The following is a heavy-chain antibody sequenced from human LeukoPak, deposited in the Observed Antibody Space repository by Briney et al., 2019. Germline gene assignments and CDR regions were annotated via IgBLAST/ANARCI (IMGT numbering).Heavy chain of an antibody. CDR2: IYTSGST. Sequence: SETLSLTCTVSGGSISSSSYYWGWIRQPPGKGLEWIGRIYTSGSTNYNPPLKSRVTISVDTSKNQFSLKLSSVTAADTAVYYCASTPITIFGVVIIKSRYFDYWGQGTLVTVSS. D-gene: IGHD3-3*01. CDR3: ASTPITIFGVVIIKSRYFDY. J-gene: IGHJ4*02. V-gene: IGHV4-39*07. CDR1: GGSISSSSYY.